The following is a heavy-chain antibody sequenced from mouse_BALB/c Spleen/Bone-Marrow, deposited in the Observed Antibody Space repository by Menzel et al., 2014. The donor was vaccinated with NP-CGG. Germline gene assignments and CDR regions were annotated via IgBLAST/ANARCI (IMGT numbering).Heavy chain of an antibody. CDR1: GFTFSYYA. V-gene: IGHV5-9-4*01. CDR2: ISSGGSYT. D-gene: IGHD3-1*01. J-gene: IGHJ2*01. Sequence: EVHLVESGGGLVKPGGSLKLSCAASGFTFSYYAMSWVRQSPEKRLEWAAEISSGGSYTYYPDTVTGRFTISRDNAKNTLYLEMSSLRSEDTAMYYCVRDSSGYFDYWGQGTTLTVSS. CDR3: VRDSSGYFDY.